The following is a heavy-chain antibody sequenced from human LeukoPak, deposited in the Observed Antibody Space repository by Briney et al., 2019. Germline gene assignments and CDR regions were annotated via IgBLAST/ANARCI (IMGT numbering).Heavy chain of an antibody. Sequence: PGGSLTLSCAASGFTFISYGMHWVRQAPGKALEGVAVISYDRNNKYYADSVKGRFTISRDNSKNTLYLQMNSLRAEDTAVYYCAKDQVAGTSPETYYYYYGMDVWGQWTTVTVSS. CDR3: AKDQVAGTSPETYYYYYGMDV. D-gene: IGHD6-19*01. J-gene: IGHJ6*02. CDR2: ISYDRNNK. CDR1: GFTFISYG. V-gene: IGHV3-30*18.